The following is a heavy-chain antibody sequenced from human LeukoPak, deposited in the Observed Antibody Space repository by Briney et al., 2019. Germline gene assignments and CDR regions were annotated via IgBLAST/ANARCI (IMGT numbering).Heavy chain of an antibody. V-gene: IGHV4-34*01. Sequence: SETLSLTCAVYGGSFSGYYWSWIRQPPGKGLEWIGEINHSGSTNYNPSLKSRVTISVDTSKNQFSLKLSSVTAADTAVYYCARGSHYDILTGYYFFDYWGQGTLVTVPS. J-gene: IGHJ4*02. CDR3: ARGSHYDILTGYYFFDY. CDR2: INHSGST. D-gene: IGHD3-9*01. CDR1: GGSFSGYY.